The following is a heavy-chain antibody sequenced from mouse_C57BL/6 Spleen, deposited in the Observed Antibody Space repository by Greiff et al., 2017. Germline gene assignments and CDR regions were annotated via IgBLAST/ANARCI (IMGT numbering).Heavy chain of an antibody. CDR1: GFNIKDYY. D-gene: IGHD2-4*01. CDR2: IDPEDGDT. Sequence: VQLQQSGAELVRPGASVKLSCTASGFNIKDYYMHWVKQRPEQGLEWIGRIDPEDGDTEYAPKFQGKATMTADTSSNTAYLQLSSLTSWDTAVYYCLIYYDYDGYAMDYWGQGTSVTVSS. V-gene: IGHV14-1*01. J-gene: IGHJ4*01. CDR3: LIYYDYDGYAMDY.